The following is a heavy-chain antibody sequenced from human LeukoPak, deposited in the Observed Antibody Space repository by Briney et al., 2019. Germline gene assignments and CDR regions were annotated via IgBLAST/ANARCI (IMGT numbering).Heavy chain of an antibody. V-gene: IGHV4-38-2*02. CDR1: GYSISSGYY. CDR3: ATLGYSGSYSSDY. D-gene: IGHD1-26*01. J-gene: IGHJ4*02. CDR2: IYHSGST. Sequence: PSETLPLTCTVSGYSISSGYYWGWIRQPPGKGLEWIGSIYHSGSTYYNPSLKSRVTISVDTSKNQFSLKLSSVTAADTAVYYCATLGYSGSYSSDYWGQGTLVTVSS.